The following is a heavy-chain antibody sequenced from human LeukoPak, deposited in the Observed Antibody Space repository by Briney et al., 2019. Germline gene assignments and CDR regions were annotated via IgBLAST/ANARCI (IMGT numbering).Heavy chain of an antibody. Sequence: PSETLSLTCTVSGGSISSSNYYWVWIRQPPGKGLEWIASVYYSGSTYYNPSLRSRVTISVDTSKNQFSLKLTSVTPADTAVYYCARDSIAAAANWYFELWGRGTLVTVSS. CDR2: VYYSGST. V-gene: IGHV4-39*07. J-gene: IGHJ2*01. D-gene: IGHD6-13*01. CDR1: GGSISSSNYY. CDR3: ARDSIAAAANWYFEL.